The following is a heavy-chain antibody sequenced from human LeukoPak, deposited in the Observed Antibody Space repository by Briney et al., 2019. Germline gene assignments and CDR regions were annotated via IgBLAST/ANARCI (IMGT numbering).Heavy chain of an antibody. J-gene: IGHJ4*02. V-gene: IGHV3-23*01. CDR3: AKGYSEYTSSWFDY. Sequence: PGGSLTLSCAASGFTFSRIAMSWVRQAPGKGLEWVSGISGSGGRDSTYYADSVKGRFTISRDKSKNTVYLEMNSLRAEDTAVYYCAKGYSEYTSSWFDYWDQGTLVTVSS. D-gene: IGHD6-13*01. CDR1: GFTFSRIA. CDR2: ISGSGGRDST.